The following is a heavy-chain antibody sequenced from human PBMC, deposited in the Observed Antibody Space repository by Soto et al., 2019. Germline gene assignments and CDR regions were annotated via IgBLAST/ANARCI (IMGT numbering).Heavy chain of an antibody. CDR1: GFTFTSYA. D-gene: IGHD3-16*02. J-gene: IGHJ4*02. CDR3: ARDRLRLGELSLIGYFDY. V-gene: IGHV3-30*15. CDR2: IPYDGINE. Sequence: QVQLVESGGSVVQPGRSLRLSCEASGFTFTSYAMHWVRQAPGKGLEWVAVIPYDGINEYYADSVKGRFTISRDNSKNTLFLQMSSLRVEDTAVYYCARDRLRLGELSLIGYFDYWGQGTLVTVSS.